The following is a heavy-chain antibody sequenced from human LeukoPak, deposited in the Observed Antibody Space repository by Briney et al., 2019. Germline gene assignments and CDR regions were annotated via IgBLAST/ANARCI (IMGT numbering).Heavy chain of an antibody. CDR3: AKGSDTAMVTGCDFDH. V-gene: IGHV3-23*01. CDR2: ISGSGGST. CDR1: GFTFNSYA. Sequence: GGSLRLSCAASGFTFNSYAMSWVRQAPGKGLEWVSAISGSGGSTYYADSVKGRFTISRDNSKNTLYLQMNSLRAEDTAVYYCAKGSDTAMVTGCDFDHWGQGTLVTVSS. D-gene: IGHD5-18*01. J-gene: IGHJ4*02.